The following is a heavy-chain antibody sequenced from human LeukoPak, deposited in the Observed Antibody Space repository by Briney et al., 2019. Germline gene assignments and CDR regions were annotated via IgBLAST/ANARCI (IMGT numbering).Heavy chain of an antibody. CDR3: ARVHIMYSYRHYFFDF. CDR1: GFPLGDYA. Sequence: PGGSLRLSCAASGFPLGDYAMGWVRQAPGKGLQWVAPISGGDASTYSADSVEGRFTISRDNSRKTLILQIDSLRVEDTAIYYCARVHIMYSYRHYFFDFWGRGTLVTVSS. J-gene: IGHJ4*02. V-gene: IGHV3-23*01. CDR2: ISGGDAST. D-gene: IGHD2-8*01.